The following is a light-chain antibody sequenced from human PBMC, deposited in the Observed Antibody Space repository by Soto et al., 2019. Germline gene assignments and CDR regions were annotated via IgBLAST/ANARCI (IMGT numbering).Light chain of an antibody. Sequence: EIVLTQSPGTLSLSPGERATLSCRASQSVSSSLAWYQQKPGQAPRLLIYGASTRATGIPDRFSGSGSGTDFTFTISRLEPEDFGVYYCQQYVSSPRTFGQGTKVEIK. CDR1: QSVSSS. CDR2: GAS. V-gene: IGKV3-20*01. CDR3: QQYVSSPRT. J-gene: IGKJ1*01.